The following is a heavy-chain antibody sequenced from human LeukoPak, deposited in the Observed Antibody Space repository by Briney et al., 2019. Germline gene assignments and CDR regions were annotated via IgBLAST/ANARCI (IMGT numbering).Heavy chain of an antibody. J-gene: IGHJ4*02. D-gene: IGHD4-4*01. V-gene: IGHV3-23*01. CDR2: ISGSGGST. CDR1: GFTFSSYA. Sequence: GGSLRLSCAASGFTFSSYAMSWVRQAPGKGLEWASAISGSGGSTYYADSVKGRFTISRDNSKNTLYLQMNSLRAEDTAVYYCAKDRGYYSNYVGYFDYWGQGTLVTVSS. CDR3: AKDRGYYSNYVGYFDY.